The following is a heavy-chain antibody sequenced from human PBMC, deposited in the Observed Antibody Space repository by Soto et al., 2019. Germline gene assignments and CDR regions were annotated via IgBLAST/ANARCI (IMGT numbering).Heavy chain of an antibody. CDR3: ARAYDSYFEY. Sequence: SETLSLTCAVSGGSISSGGYSWSWIRQPPGKGLEWIGYIYHSGSTYYNPSLKSRVTISVDRSKNQFSLKLSSVTAADTAVYYCARAYDSYFEYWGQGTLVTVSS. D-gene: IGHD3-22*01. CDR2: IYHSGST. V-gene: IGHV4-30-2*01. J-gene: IGHJ4*02. CDR1: GGSISSGGYS.